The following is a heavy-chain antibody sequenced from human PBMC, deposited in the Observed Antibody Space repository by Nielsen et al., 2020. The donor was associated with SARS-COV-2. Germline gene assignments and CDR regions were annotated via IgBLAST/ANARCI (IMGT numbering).Heavy chain of an antibody. CDR1: GGSISNYY. CDR3: ASNQYREGLDWELFDY. J-gene: IGHJ4*02. V-gene: IGHV4-59*01. CDR2: IYYSGAT. Sequence: SETLSLTCTVSGGSISNYYWSWIRQPPGKGLEWIGYIYYSGATRYNPSLNSRVTISLHTSEKQFSLQLTSVTAADTAVYYCASNQYREGLDWELFDYWGQGSLVTVSS. D-gene: IGHD1-7*01.